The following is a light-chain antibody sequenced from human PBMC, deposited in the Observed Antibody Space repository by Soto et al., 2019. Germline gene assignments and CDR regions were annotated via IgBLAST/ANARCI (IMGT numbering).Light chain of an antibody. J-gene: IGLJ3*02. Sequence: QSVLTQPPSVSGAPGQRVTISCTGSSSNIGAGYNVHWYQQVPGTAPKLLIYGDSNRPSGVPVRFSGSKSGTSASLAITGLQAEDEADYYCQSYDSSLSGWLFGGGTKVTVL. V-gene: IGLV1-40*01. CDR1: SSNIGAGYN. CDR2: GDS. CDR3: QSYDSSLSGWL.